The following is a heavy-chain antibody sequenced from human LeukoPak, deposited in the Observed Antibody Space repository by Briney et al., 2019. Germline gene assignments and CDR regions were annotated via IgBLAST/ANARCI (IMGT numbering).Heavy chain of an antibody. Sequence: GGSLRLSCAASGFTFSSYAMSWVRQAPGKGLEWVSAISGSGGSTYYADFVKGRFTISRDNSKNTLYLQMNSLRAEDTAVYYCAKGPSIAVAGTLGYFDYWGQGTLDTVSS. D-gene: IGHD6-19*01. CDR1: GFTFSSYA. J-gene: IGHJ4*02. CDR2: ISGSGGST. V-gene: IGHV3-23*01. CDR3: AKGPSIAVAGTLGYFDY.